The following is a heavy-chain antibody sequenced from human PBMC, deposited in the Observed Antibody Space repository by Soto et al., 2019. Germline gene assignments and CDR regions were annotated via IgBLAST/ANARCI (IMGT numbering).Heavy chain of an antibody. CDR1: GFTFSSYG. Sequence: VQLVESGGGVVQPGRSLRLSCAASGFTFSSYGMHWVRQAPGKGLEWVAVISDDGSNKYYADSVKGRFTISRDNSKTTRWLQMNCLRPEDTAVFYWAATYSGSYYAVDYWGQGTLVTVSS. D-gene: IGHD1-26*01. J-gene: IGHJ4*02. CDR2: ISDDGSNK. V-gene: IGHV3-30*03. CDR3: AATYSGSYYAVDY.